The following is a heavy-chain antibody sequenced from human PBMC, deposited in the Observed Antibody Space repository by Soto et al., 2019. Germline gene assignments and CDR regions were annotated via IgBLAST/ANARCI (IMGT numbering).Heavy chain of an antibody. CDR3: AKDYIRMVYYHGMDV. Sequence: PGGSLRLSCAASGFTFSSYGMHWVRQAPGKGLEWVAVISYDGSNKYYTESVKGRITTSRDNTKNKLYQKMNNQKAEDTDVYYCAKDYIRMVYYHGMDVWGQGTTVTVSS. J-gene: IGHJ6*02. V-gene: IGHV3-30*18. CDR2: ISYDGSNK. D-gene: IGHD2-8*01. CDR1: GFTFSSYG.